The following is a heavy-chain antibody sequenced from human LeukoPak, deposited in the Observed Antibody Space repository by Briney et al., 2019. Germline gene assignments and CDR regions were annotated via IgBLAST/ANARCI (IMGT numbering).Heavy chain of an antibody. Sequence: SGGSLRLSCAASGFTFSSYGMSWVRQAPGKGLEWVSAISGSGGSTYYADSVKGRFTISRDNSKNTLYLQMNSLRAEDTAVYYCAKDHGSGYGLSHWYFDLWGRGTLATVSS. J-gene: IGHJ2*01. CDR2: ISGSGGST. CDR1: GFTFSSYG. D-gene: IGHD5-12*01. V-gene: IGHV3-23*01. CDR3: AKDHGSGYGLSHWYFDL.